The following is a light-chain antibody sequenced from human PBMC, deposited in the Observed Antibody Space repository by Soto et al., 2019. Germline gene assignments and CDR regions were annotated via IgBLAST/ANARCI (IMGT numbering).Light chain of an antibody. CDR1: QSVSSSY. CDR3: QQYGSSPPWT. J-gene: IGKJ1*01. V-gene: IGKV3-20*01. CDR2: GAS. Sequence: EIVLAQSPGTLSLSPGARATLSCRASQSVSSSYLAWYQQRPGQAPRLLIYGASSRATGIPDRFSGSGSGKVFPLTISRLEAEVLAVYCCQQYGSSPPWTFGQGTKVEI.